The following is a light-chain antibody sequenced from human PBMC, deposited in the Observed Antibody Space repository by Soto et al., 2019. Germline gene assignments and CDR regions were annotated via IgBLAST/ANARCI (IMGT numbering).Light chain of an antibody. CDR1: QSVSSY. CDR3: QQRFNWPRFT. Sequence: EMVLTQSPATLSLSPGERATLSCRASQSVSSYLAWSQQKPGQAPRLLIYDASNRATGIPARLSGGGSGTDFTLTISSLEPEDFAVYYCQQRFNWPRFTFGQGTKLEIK. V-gene: IGKV3-11*01. J-gene: IGKJ2*01. CDR2: DAS.